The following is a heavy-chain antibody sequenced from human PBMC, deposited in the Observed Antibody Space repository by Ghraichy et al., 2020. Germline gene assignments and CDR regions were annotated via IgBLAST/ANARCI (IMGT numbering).Heavy chain of an antibody. CDR1: GFTFSSYG. D-gene: IGHD1-26*01. CDR3: AKEGGLNSYYGMDV. CDR2: ISYDGSNK. Sequence: GGSLRLSCAASGFTFSSYGMHWVRQAPGKGLEWVAVISYDGSNKYYVDSVKGRFTISRDNSKNTLYLQMNSLRAEDTAVYYCAKEGGLNSYYGMDVWGQGTTVTVSS. V-gene: IGHV3-30*18. J-gene: IGHJ6*02.